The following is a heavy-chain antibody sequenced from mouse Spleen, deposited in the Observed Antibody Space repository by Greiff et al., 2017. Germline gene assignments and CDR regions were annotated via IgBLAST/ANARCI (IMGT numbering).Heavy chain of an antibody. V-gene: IGHV1S34*01. J-gene: IGHJ4*01. CDR3: ARDYYGSSYDYAMDY. CDR2: ISCYNGAT. Sequence: SGYSFTGYYMHWVKQSHGKSLAWIGYISCYNGATSYNQKFKGKATFTVDTSSSTAYMQFNSLTSEDSAVYYCARDYYGSSYDYAMDYWGQGTSVTVSS. CDR1: GYSFTGYY. D-gene: IGHD1-1*01.